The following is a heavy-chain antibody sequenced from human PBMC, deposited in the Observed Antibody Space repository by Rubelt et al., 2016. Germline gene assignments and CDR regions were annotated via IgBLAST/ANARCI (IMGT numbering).Heavy chain of an antibody. Sequence: QVQLQESGPGLVKPSETLSLTCTVSGGSVNSGGHYWSWIRQPPGKGLEWIGYIYYSGSTNYTPSLKSRVTISVDTSKNQFSLKLSAVTAADTAVYYCARWLTGRFDPGGQGTLVTVSS. CDR2: IYYSGST. D-gene: IGHD1-14*01. V-gene: IGHV4-61*08. J-gene: IGHJ5*02. CDR3: ARWLTGRFDP. CDR1: GGSVNSGGHY.